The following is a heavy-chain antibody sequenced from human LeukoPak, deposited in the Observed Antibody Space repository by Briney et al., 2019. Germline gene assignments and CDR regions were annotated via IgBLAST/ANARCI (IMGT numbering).Heavy chain of an antibody. J-gene: IGHJ3*02. CDR3: ATLGTTVTTSWREDAFDI. Sequence: PSETLSLTCTVSGGSISSSSYYWGWIRQPPGKGLEWIGSIYYSGSTYYNPSLKSRVTISVDTSKNQFSLKLSSVTAADRAVYYCATLGTTVTTSWREDAFDIWGQGTMVTVSS. V-gene: IGHV4-39*01. CDR1: GGSISSSSYY. CDR2: IYYSGST. D-gene: IGHD4-4*01.